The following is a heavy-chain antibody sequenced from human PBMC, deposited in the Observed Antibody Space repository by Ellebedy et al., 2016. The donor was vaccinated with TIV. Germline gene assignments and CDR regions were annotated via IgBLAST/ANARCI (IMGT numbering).Heavy chain of an antibody. D-gene: IGHD3-10*01. Sequence: AASVTVSCKASGYTFTNSDINWVRPATGQGLEWMGWMNPNSGRTGYAQKFQGRVTMTRNTSITTAYMELSSLRSEDTAVYYCARGGFYYGSASYYPFDFWGQGTLITVSS. J-gene: IGHJ4*02. CDR3: ARGGFYYGSASYYPFDF. CDR1: GYTFTNSD. CDR2: MNPNSGRT. V-gene: IGHV1-8*01.